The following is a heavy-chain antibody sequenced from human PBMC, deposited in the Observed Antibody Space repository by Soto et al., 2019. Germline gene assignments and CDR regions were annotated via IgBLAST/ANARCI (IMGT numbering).Heavy chain of an antibody. Sequence: SETLSLTCTVSGGSISSYYWSWIRQPPGKGLEWIGYIYYSGSTNYNPSLKSRVTISVDTSKNQFSLKLSSVTAADTAVYYCARSTGYSSIWFDPWGQGTLVTVS. CDR2: IYYSGST. D-gene: IGHD6-19*01. V-gene: IGHV4-59*08. J-gene: IGHJ5*02. CDR3: ARSTGYSSIWFDP. CDR1: GGSISSYY.